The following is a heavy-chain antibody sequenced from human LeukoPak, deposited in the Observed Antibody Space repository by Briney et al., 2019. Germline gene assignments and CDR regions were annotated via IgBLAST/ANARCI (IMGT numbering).Heavy chain of an antibody. D-gene: IGHD6-6*01. Sequence: GESLKISCKGSGYSFTSYWIGWVRQMPGKGLEWMGIIYPGDSDTRYSPSFRGQVTISADKSISTAYLQWSSLKASDTAMYYCARRIAARYNWFDPWGQGTLVTVSS. CDR1: GYSFTSYW. J-gene: IGHJ5*02. CDR3: ARRIAARYNWFDP. V-gene: IGHV5-51*01. CDR2: IYPGDSDT.